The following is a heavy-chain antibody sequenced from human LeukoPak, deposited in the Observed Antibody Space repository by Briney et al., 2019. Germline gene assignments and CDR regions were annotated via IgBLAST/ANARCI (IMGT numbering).Heavy chain of an antibody. Sequence: ASVKVSCKASGYTFTSYGISWVRQAPGQGLEWMGWISAYNGNTNYAQKLQGRVTMTTDTSTSTAYRELRSLRSDDTAVYYCARGGPSPKNYDSSVAEPLPFDYWGQGTLVTVSS. J-gene: IGHJ4*02. D-gene: IGHD3-22*01. V-gene: IGHV1-18*01. CDR3: ARGGPSPKNYDSSVAEPLPFDY. CDR1: GYTFTSYG. CDR2: ISAYNGNT.